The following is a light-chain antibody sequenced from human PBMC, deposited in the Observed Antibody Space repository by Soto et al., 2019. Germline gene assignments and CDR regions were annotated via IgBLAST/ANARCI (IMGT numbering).Light chain of an antibody. Sequence: QSALAQPASVSGSPGQSITISCTGTSSDVGAYDFVSWYQQHPGEVPKLIIYEVRNRPSGVSNRFSGSKSGNTASLTISGLQAEDEADYYCSSYTNDIPWVFGGGTKVTVL. V-gene: IGLV2-14*01. J-gene: IGLJ3*02. CDR2: EVR. CDR1: SSDVGAYDF. CDR3: SSYTNDIPWV.